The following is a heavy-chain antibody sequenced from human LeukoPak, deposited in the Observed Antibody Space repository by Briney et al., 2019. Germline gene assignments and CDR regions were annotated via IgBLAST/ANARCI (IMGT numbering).Heavy chain of an antibody. CDR2: ISYDGSNK. Sequence: GGSLRLSCAASGFTFSSYAMHWVRQAPGKGLEWVAVISYDGSNKYYADSVKGRFTISRDNSKNTLYLQMNSLRAEDTAVYYCARDRDSSGYYVGVFDYWGQGTLVTVSS. CDR3: ARDRDSSGYYVGVFDY. V-gene: IGHV3-30*04. CDR1: GFTFSSYA. D-gene: IGHD3-22*01. J-gene: IGHJ4*02.